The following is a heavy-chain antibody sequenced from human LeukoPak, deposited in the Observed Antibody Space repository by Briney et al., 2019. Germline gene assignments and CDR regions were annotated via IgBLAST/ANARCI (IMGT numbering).Heavy chain of an antibody. CDR3: ARVRTEWYIDL. CDR1: GFIFSPYW. J-gene: IGHJ2*01. D-gene: IGHD2-8*02. Sequence: PEGPLRLSCAASGFIFSPYWVTWFRQAPGMGLEWVANMKEDGGEKFYVDSVRGRFTISRDNAKNSVYLQMNSLRVEDTGVYYCARVRTEWYIDLWGRGTLVTVST. CDR2: MKEDGGEK. V-gene: IGHV3-7*01.